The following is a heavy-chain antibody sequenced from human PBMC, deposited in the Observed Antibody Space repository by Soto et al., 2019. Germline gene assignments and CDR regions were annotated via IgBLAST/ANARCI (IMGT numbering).Heavy chain of an antibody. CDR1: GGSINSYY. CDR2: IYTSGST. D-gene: IGHD5-12*01. V-gene: IGHV4-4*07. J-gene: IGHJ4*02. Sequence: SETLSLTCTVSGGSINSYYWSWIRQPAGKGLEWIGRIYTSGSTNYNPSLKSRVTMSVDTSKNQFSLKLSSVTAADTAVYYCARAGDSGYDLLFDYWGQGTLVTVSS. CDR3: ARAGDSGYDLLFDY.